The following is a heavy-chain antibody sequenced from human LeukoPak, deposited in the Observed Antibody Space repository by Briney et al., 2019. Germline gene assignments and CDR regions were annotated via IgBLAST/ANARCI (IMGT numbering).Heavy chain of an antibody. CDR1: GGSISSGSYY. D-gene: IGHD2-2*01. Sequence: SETLSLTCTVSGGSISSGSYYWSWIRQPPGKGLEWIGYIYYSGSTNYNPSLKSRVTISVDTSKNQFSLKLSSVTAADTAVYYCARDKGSTRGGMDVWGQGTTVTVSS. CDR3: ARDKGSTRGGMDV. J-gene: IGHJ6*02. V-gene: IGHV4-61*01. CDR2: IYYSGST.